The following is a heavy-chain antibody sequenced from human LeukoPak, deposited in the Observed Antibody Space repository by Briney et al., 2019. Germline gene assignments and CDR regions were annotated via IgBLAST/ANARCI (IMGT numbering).Heavy chain of an antibody. CDR1: GGSFSSYA. CDR2: IIPIFGTA. J-gene: IGHJ1*01. D-gene: IGHD2-8*01. CDR3: ASGEVLMVYAIKEYFQH. Sequence: ASVKVSCKAFGGSFSSYAISWVRQAPGQGLEWMGRIIPIFGTANYAQKFQGRVTITTDESTSTAYMELSSLRSEDTAVYYCASGEVLMVYAIKEYFQHWGQGTLVTVSS. V-gene: IGHV1-69*05.